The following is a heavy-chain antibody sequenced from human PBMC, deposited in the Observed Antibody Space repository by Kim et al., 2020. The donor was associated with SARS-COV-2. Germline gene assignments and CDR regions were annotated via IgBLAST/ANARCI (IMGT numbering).Heavy chain of an antibody. CDR1: GFTFSGYS. V-gene: IGHV3-48*02. CDR2: ISKITFTK. Sequence: GGSLRLSCAASGFTFSGYSMNWVRQAPGKGLEWVAYISKITFTKHYADFVQGRFTISRDNAKNSLYLQMNSLRDDDTAVYYCTRDPEALDYWGQGTLVTVSS. J-gene: IGHJ4*02. CDR3: TRDPEALDY.